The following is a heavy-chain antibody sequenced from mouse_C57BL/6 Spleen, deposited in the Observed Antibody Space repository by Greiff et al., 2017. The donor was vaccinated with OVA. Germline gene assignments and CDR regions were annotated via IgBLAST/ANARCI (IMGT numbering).Heavy chain of an antibody. V-gene: IGHV5-4*03. D-gene: IGHD2-1*01. Sequence: EVMLVESGGGLVKPGGSLKLSCAASGFTFSSYAMSWVRQTPEKRLEWVATISDGGSYTYYPDNVKGRFTISRDNAKNNLYLQMSHLKSEDTAMYYCASALYYGNVGYYFDYWGQGTTLTVSS. J-gene: IGHJ2*01. CDR2: ISDGGSYT. CDR3: ASALYYGNVGYYFDY. CDR1: GFTFSSYA.